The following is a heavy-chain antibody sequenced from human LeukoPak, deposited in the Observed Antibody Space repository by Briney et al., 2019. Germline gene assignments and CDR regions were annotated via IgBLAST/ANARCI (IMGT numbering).Heavy chain of an antibody. CDR3: ARPLLGYCSSTSCLDAFDI. Sequence: GESLKISCKGSGYSFTSYWIGWVRQMPGKGLEWMGIIYPGDSDTRYSPSFQGQVTISADKSISTAYLQWSSLKASDTAMYYCARPLLGYCSSTSCLDAFDIWGQGTMVTVSS. CDR1: GYSFTSYW. D-gene: IGHD2-2*01. V-gene: IGHV5-51*01. CDR2: IYPGDSDT. J-gene: IGHJ3*02.